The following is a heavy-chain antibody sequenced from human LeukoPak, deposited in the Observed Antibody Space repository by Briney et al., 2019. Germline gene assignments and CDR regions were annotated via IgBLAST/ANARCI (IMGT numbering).Heavy chain of an antibody. CDR2: ISTSGSTR. V-gene: IGHV3-48*03. D-gene: IGHD4-17*01. CDR3: ARDGDYGWFDP. J-gene: IGHJ5*02. CDR1: GFTFSDYE. Sequence: SGRSLRLSCAASGFTFSDYEMNWVRQAPGKGLEWVSYISTSGSTRYYADSVKGRFTISRDNAKNTMYLQMNGLRGDDMAVYYCARDGDYGWFDPWGQGTLVTVSP.